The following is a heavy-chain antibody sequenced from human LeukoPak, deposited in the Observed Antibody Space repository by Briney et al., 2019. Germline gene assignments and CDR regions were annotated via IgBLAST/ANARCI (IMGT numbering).Heavy chain of an antibody. D-gene: IGHD2-2*01. V-gene: IGHV4-30-4*08. Sequence: SQTLSLTCTVSGGSISSGDYYWSWIRQPPGKGLEWIGYIYYSGSTYYNPSLKSRVTISVDTSKNQFSLKLSSETAADTAVYYCARGHPGVCTSCYWVGWFDPWGQGTLVTVSS. CDR1: GGSISSGDYY. CDR3: ARGHPGVCTSCYWVGWFDP. J-gene: IGHJ5*02. CDR2: IYYSGST.